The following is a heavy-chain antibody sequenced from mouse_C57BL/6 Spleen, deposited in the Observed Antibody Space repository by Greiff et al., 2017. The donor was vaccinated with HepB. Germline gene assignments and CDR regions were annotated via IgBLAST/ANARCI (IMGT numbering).Heavy chain of an antibody. CDR3: ARSLPTPYYYAMDY. Sequence: EVKLMESEGGLVQPGSSMKLSCTASGFTFSDYYMAWVRQVPEKGLEWVANINYDGSSTYYLDSLKSRFIISRDNAKNILYLQMSSLKSEDTATYYCARSLPTPYYYAMDYWGQGTSVTVSS. CDR1: GFTFSDYY. V-gene: IGHV5-16*01. D-gene: IGHD2-10*01. J-gene: IGHJ4*01. CDR2: INYDGSST.